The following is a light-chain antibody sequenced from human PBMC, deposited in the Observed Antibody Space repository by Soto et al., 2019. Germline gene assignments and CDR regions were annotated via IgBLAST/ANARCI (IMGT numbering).Light chain of an antibody. CDR3: AAWDASLNGYV. CDR1: SSNIGGNT. V-gene: IGLV1-44*01. CDR2: SYD. J-gene: IGLJ1*01. Sequence: QSVLTQPPSASGAPGQGVTISCSTSSSNIGGNTVNWYQQVPGTAPKLLIYSYDQRPSGVPDRFSGSKSGTSASLAISGLQSEDEADYYCAAWDASLNGYVFGTGTKVTV.